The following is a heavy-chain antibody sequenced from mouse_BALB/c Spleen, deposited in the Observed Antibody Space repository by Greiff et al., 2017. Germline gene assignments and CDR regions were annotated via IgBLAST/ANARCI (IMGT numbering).Heavy chain of an antibody. CDR2: ISSGGST. CDR3: ARGRGKGSWFAY. D-gene: IGHD3-3*01. Sequence: EVQVVESGGGLVKPGGSLNLSCAASGFTFSSYAMSWVRQTPGKRLEWVASISSGGSTDYPDSVKGRFTISRDNARNILYLQMSSLRSEDTAMYYCARGRGKGSWFAYWGQGTLVTVSA. CDR1: GFTFSSYA. J-gene: IGHJ3*01. V-gene: IGHV5-6-5*01.